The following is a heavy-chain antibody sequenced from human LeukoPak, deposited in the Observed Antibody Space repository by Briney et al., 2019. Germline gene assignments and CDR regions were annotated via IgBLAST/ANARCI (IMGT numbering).Heavy chain of an antibody. J-gene: IGHJ4*02. V-gene: IGHV4-59*08. Sequence: PSETLSLTCTVSGGSISSYYWSWIRQPPGKGLEWIGYIYYSGSTNYNPSLKSRVTISVDTSKNQFSLKLSSVTVADTAVYYCASNYYGSGSLDYWGQGNLVTVSS. D-gene: IGHD3-10*01. CDR2: IYYSGST. CDR3: ASNYYGSGSLDY. CDR1: GGSISSYY.